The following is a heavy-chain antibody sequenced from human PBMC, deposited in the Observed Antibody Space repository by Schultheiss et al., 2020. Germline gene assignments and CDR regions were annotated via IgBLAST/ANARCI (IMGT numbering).Heavy chain of an antibody. Sequence: SETLSLTCTVSGGSISSYYWSWIRQPAGKGLEWIGRIYTSGSTNYNPSLKSRVTISVDTSKNQFSLKLSSVTAADTAVYYCARAFRLWFGERGGAAFDIWGQGTMVTVSS. V-gene: IGHV4-4*07. J-gene: IGHJ3*02. CDR1: GGSISSYY. CDR2: IYTSGST. CDR3: ARAFRLWFGERGGAAFDI. D-gene: IGHD3-10*01.